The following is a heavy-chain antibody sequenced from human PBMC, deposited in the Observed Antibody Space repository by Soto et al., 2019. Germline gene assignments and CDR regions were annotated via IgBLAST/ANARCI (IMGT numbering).Heavy chain of an antibody. D-gene: IGHD3-10*01. CDR1: GGSVSSGNYY. CDR3: ARLSGSYYRANYFDY. V-gene: IGHV4-61*01. CDR2: IYYSGST. J-gene: IGHJ4*02. Sequence: SETLSLTCTVSGGSVSSGNYYWSWIRQPPGKGLEWIGYIYYSGSTNYNPSLKSRVTISVDTSKNQFSLKLSSVTAADTAVYYCARLSGSYYRANYFDYWGQGTLVTSPQ.